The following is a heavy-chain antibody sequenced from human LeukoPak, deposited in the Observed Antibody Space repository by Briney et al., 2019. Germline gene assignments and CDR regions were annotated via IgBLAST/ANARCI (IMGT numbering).Heavy chain of an antibody. J-gene: IGHJ4*02. D-gene: IGHD3-3*01. CDR2: INPSGGST. CDR3: ARGFFWSGYYSYYFDY. CDR1: GYTFTSYY. V-gene: IGHV1-46*01. Sequence: ASVKVSCKASGYTFTSYYMHWVRQAPGQGLEWMGIINPSGGSTSYAQKFQGRVTMTRDTSTSTVYMELSSLRSEDTAVYYCARGFFWSGYYSYYFDYWGQGTLVTVSS.